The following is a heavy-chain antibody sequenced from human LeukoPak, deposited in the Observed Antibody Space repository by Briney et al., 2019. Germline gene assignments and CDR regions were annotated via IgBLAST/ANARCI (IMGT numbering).Heavy chain of an antibody. V-gene: IGHV2-5*01. CDR2: IYWNDDK. CDR3: AHRTLPFSGFDP. D-gene: IGHD2/OR15-2a*01. J-gene: IGHJ5*02. Sequence: GSGPTLVKPTQTLTLACTFSGFSLSTSGVGVGWIRQPPGKALEWLALIYWNDDKRYSPSLKSRLTITKDTSKNQVVLTMTNMDPVDTATYYCAHRTLPFSGFDPWGQGTLVTVSS. CDR1: GFSLSTSGVG.